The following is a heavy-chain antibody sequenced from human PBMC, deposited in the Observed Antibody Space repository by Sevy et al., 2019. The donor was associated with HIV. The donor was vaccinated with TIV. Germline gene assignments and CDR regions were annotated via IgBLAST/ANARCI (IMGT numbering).Heavy chain of an antibody. D-gene: IGHD3-22*01. V-gene: IGHV1-2*02. CDR2: INPKSGGT. CDR3: ARDLTMTRFDI. Sequence: ASVKVSCKASGYTFTGYYMHWVRQAPGQGLEWMGWINPKSGGTNYAQKFQGRVTMTRDTSISTAYMELSRLRSDDTAVYYCARDLTMTRFDIWGQGTMVTVSS. J-gene: IGHJ3*02. CDR1: GYTFTGYY.